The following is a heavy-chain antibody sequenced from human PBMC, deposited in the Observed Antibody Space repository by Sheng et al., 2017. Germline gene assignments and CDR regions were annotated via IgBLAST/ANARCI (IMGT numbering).Heavy chain of an antibody. CDR2: INHRGNT. CDR3: ARVKRGGRASRPGSYYYYDVDV. D-gene: IGHD6-6*01. V-gene: IGHV4-34*01. J-gene: IGHJ6*01. CDR1: GGSFSDYS. Sequence: QVQLQQWGARLLKPSETLSLTCAVSGGSFSDYSWSWIRQPPGKGLEWIGEINHRGNTHYNPSLKSRVTISVATSQSQFSLRLTSVTAADTAAYYCARVKRGGRASRPGSYYYYDVDVWGPRDHGHRLL.